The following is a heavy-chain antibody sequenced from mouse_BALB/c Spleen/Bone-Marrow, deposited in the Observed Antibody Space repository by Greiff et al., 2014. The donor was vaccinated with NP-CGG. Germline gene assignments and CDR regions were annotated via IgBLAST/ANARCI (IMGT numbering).Heavy chain of an antibody. CDR1: SYSFTGYY. Sequence: EVQLQQSGPELVKPGASVKISCKASSYSFTGYYMHWVKQSHVKSLEWIGRINPYNGVISYNQNFKDKASLTVDKSSSTAYMELHSLTSEDSAVYYCARNGPYAMDYWGQGTSVTVSS. CDR2: INPYNGVI. V-gene: IGHV1-31*01. CDR3: ARNGPYAMDY. D-gene: IGHD3-1*01. J-gene: IGHJ4*01.